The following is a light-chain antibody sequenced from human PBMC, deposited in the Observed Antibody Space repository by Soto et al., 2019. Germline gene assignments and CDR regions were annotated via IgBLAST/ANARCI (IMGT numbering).Light chain of an antibody. J-gene: IGKJ2*01. CDR2: DAS. V-gene: IGKV3-11*01. CDR1: QSVSSY. Sequence: EIVLTQSPATLSLSPGERATLSCRASQSVSSYLAWYQQKPGQAPRLLIYDASNRATGIPARFSGSGSGTGFHLPFSSLEPEDFAVYHCQQRSIWPTFGQGTKLEIK. CDR3: QQRSIWPT.